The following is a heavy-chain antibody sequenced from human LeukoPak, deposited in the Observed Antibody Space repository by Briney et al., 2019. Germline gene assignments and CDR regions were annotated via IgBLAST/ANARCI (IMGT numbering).Heavy chain of an antibody. CDR3: AKSLHYYDSSGLRGYFDY. CDR2: ISGDGGST. Sequence: GGSLRLSCAASGFTFDDYAMHWVRQAPGKGLEWVSLISGDGGSTYYADSVKGRFTISRDNSKNSLYLQMNSLRAEDTALYYCAKSLHYYDSSGLRGYFDYWGQGTLVTVSS. J-gene: IGHJ4*02. CDR1: GFTFDDYA. D-gene: IGHD3-22*01. V-gene: IGHV3-43*02.